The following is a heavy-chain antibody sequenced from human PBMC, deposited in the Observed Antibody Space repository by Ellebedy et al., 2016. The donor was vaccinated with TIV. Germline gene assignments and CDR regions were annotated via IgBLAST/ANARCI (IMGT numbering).Heavy chain of an antibody. V-gene: IGHV3-30-3*01. CDR1: GFTFSTYA. CDR3: ARESRSSSGY. Sequence: GESLKISCAASGFTFSTYAMHWVRLAPGKGLEWVTVISYDGGDEYYADSVKGRFTISRDNAKNTLYLQMNSLRAEDTAVYYCARESRSSSGYWGQGTLVTVSS. CDR2: ISYDGGDE. D-gene: IGHD6-19*01. J-gene: IGHJ4*02.